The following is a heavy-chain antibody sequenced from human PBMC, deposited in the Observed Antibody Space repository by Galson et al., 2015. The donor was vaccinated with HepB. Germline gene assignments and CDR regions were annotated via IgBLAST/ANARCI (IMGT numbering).Heavy chain of an antibody. D-gene: IGHD3-22*01. V-gene: IGHV3-7*03. CDR2: IKEDGSEK. Sequence: SLRLSCAASGFTFSNYWMSWVRQAPGKGLEWVANIKEDGSEKYYVDSVKGRFTISRDNAKNSVYLQMNSLRDEDTAVYYCSSSWPHRGSSGYYWRDYWGQGTLVTVSS. CDR3: SSSWPHRGSSGYYWRDY. J-gene: IGHJ4*02. CDR1: GFTFSNYW.